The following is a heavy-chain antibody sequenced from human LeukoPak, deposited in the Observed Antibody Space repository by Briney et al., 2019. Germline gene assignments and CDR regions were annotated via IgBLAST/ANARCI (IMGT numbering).Heavy chain of an antibody. V-gene: IGHV4-39*07. J-gene: IGHJ4*02. Sequence: SETLSLTCTVSGGSISSSSYYWGWIRQPPGKGLEWIGSIYYSGSTYYNPSLKSRVTISVDTSKNQFSLKLSSVTAADTAVYYCARASGSYSQSQYWGQGTLATVSS. D-gene: IGHD1-26*01. CDR2: IYYSGST. CDR1: GGSISSSSYY. CDR3: ARASGSYSQSQY.